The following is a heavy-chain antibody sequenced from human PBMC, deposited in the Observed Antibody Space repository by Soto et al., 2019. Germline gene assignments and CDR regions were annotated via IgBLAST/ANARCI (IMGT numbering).Heavy chain of an antibody. Sequence: EVQLVESGGGLVQPGGSLRLSCAASGVTFSVTWMTWVRQAPGKGLEWVATIKGDGSEKHYVDSVKGRFTISRDNAKNRVYIQMTTARVDATAVYYCGRGAGFWTNSWGQGTLVTVSS. V-gene: IGHV3-7*04. J-gene: IGHJ4*02. D-gene: IGHD1-1*01. CDR1: GVTFSVTW. CDR2: IKGDGSEK. CDR3: GRGAGFWTNS.